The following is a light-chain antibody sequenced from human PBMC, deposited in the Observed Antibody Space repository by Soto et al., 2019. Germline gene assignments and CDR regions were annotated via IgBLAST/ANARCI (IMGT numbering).Light chain of an antibody. CDR1: SSDVGGYNY. Sequence: QSALTQPASVSGSPGQSSTISCTGTSSDVGGYNYVSWYQQHPGKAPKLMIYDVRTRPSWFSNRFSGSKSGNTASLTISGLQAEDEADYYCSSYTSSSTLVVVGGGTKLT. J-gene: IGLJ2*01. CDR3: SSYTSSSTLVV. V-gene: IGLV2-14*01. CDR2: DVR.